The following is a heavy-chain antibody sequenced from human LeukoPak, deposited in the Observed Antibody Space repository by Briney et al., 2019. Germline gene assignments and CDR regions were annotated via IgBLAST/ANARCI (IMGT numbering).Heavy chain of an antibody. CDR3: ARAGVYGSGSYTYYYGMDV. D-gene: IGHD3-10*01. CDR2: IYYIGST. CDR1: GGSITSSY. J-gene: IGHJ6*04. V-gene: IGHV4-59*01. Sequence: PSETLCLTCTVPGGSITSSYWGWFRQPPGKGLEWIGYIYYIGSTNYNPSLKRRVTISVDTSKNQFSLKLSSVTAADTAVYYCARAGVYGSGSYTYYYGMDVWGKGTTVTVSS.